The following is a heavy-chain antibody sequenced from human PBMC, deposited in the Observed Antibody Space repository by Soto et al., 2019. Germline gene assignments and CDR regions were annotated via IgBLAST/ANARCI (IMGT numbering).Heavy chain of an antibody. CDR2: TYYRSKWYN. D-gene: IGHD3-3*01. J-gene: IGHJ5*02. CDR3: ARGYYDFWSGYQHLNWFDP. V-gene: IGHV6-1*01. Sequence: QVQLQQSGPGLVKPSQTLSLTCAISGDSVSSNSAAWNWIRQSPSRGLEWLGRTYYRSKWYNDYAVSVKSRITINPDTSKNQFSLQLNSVTPEDTAVYYCARGYYDFWSGYQHLNWFDPWGQGTLVTVSS. CDR1: GDSVSSNSAA.